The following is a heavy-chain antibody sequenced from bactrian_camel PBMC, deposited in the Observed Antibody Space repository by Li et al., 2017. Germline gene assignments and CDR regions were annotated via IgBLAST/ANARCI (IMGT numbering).Heavy chain of an antibody. J-gene: IGHJ6*01. CDR1: GFTFTRSA. CDR3: SADRMGVDSGGNCGGSEFGY. D-gene: IGHD3*01. V-gene: IGHV3S40*01. CDR2: IYTGGGST. Sequence: VQLVESGGGLVQPGGSLRLSCATSGFTFTRSAMAWVRQAPGKGLEWVSSIYTGGGSTASADSVKGRFTISQDNGKNIVYLQMNSLKAEDSAMYYCSADRMGVDSGGNCGGSEFGYRGQGTQVTVS.